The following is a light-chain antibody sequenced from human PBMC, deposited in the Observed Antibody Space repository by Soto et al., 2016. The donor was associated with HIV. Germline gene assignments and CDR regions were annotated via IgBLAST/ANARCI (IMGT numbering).Light chain of an antibody. CDR2: AA. CDR1: QDINNN. CDR3: QQHGNLPHT. J-gene: IGKJ4*01. Sequence: DIQMTQSPSSLSASVGDRVTITCQASQDINNNLNWFQQKPGKAPKLLIYAAFSGSGSGTDFTLTISSLQPEDIAAYYCQQHGNLPHTFGGGPRWRS. V-gene: IGKV1-33*01.